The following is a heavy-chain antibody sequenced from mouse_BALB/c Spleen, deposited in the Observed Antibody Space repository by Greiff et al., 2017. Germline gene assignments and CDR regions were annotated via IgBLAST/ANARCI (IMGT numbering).Heavy chain of an antibody. CDR2: ISSGSSTI. V-gene: IGHV5-17*02. CDR3: ARSRTGTYYALDY. Sequence: EVMLVESGGGLVQPGGSRKLSCAASGFTFSSFGMHWVRQAPEKGLEWVAYISSGSSTIYYADTVKGRFTISRDNPKNTLFLQMTSLRSEDTAMYYCARSRTGTYYALDYWGQGTSVTVSS. J-gene: IGHJ4*01. CDR1: GFTFSSFG. D-gene: IGHD4-1*01.